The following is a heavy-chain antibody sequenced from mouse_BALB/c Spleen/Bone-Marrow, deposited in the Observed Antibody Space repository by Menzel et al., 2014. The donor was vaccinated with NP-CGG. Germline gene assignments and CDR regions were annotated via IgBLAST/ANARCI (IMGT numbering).Heavy chain of an antibody. Sequence: EVHLVESGGGLVQPGESLKLSCESNEYEFPSLDMSWVRKTPEKRLELVAAINSDGGSTYYPDTMERRFIISRDNTKKTLYLQTSSLRSEDTALYYCARRGDYDWFAYWGQGTQVTVSA. J-gene: IGHJ3*01. CDR1: EYEFPSLD. V-gene: IGHV5-2*01. CDR3: ARRGDYDWFAY. CDR2: INSDGGST. D-gene: IGHD2-4*01.